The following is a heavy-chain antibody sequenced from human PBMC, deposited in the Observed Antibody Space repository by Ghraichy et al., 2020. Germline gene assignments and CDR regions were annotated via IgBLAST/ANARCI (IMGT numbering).Heavy chain of an antibody. CDR2: INPNSGGT. J-gene: IGHJ5*02. D-gene: IGHD5-12*01. CDR3: AKDSYAPIGSDHTQTRNWFDP. CDR1: GYTFTGYY. V-gene: IGHV1-2*02. Sequence: ASVKVSCKASGYTFTGYYMHWVRQAPGQGLEWMGWINPNSGGTNYAQKFQGRVTMTRDTSISTAYMELSRLRSDDTAVYYCAKDSYAPIGSDHTQTRNWFDPWGQETLVTFSS.